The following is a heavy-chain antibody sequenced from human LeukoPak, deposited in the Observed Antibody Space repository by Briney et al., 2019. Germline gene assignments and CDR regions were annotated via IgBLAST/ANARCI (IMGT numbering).Heavy chain of an antibody. CDR1: GFIFSNYW. J-gene: IGHJ4*02. Sequence: GGSLRLSCAASGFIFSNYWMSWVRQVPGKGLEWVGNIKEDGSETYYVDSVKGRFIISRDNAKNSLFLQMNSLRAEDTAVYYCARDRGLGSNAWYFPLDFWGQGTLVTVSS. V-gene: IGHV3-7*01. D-gene: IGHD6-13*01. CDR2: IKEDGSET. CDR3: ARDRGLGSNAWYFPLDF.